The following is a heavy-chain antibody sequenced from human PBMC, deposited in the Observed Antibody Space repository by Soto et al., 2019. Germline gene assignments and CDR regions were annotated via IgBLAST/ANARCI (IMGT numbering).Heavy chain of an antibody. CDR2: IQSGGTT. J-gene: IGHJ6*04. CDR3: ARDDVLCDGVRCYGIPLDV. Sequence: EVQLVESGGGLVQPGGSLRLSCAASGFTVSSKYMTWVRQAPGKGLEWVSLIQSGGTTYYADSVKGRFTISRDTSENTLHLQMDSLRVEDTAVYYCARDDVLCDGVRCYGIPLDVWSKGTTVTVSS. CDR1: GFTVSSKY. V-gene: IGHV3-66*01. D-gene: IGHD2-15*01.